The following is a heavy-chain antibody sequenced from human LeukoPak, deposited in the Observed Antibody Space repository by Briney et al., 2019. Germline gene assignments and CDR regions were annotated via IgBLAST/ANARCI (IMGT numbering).Heavy chain of an antibody. CDR2: VNSDGSRT. Sequence: PGGSLRLSCAASGFTFTKYWMHWVRQAPGKGLVWVSRVNSDGSRTTYADSVKGRFTISRDNANNTLYLQMNSLTAGDTAVYYCAREGSVTNDYWGQGSLVTVSS. CDR3: AREGSVTNDY. V-gene: IGHV3-74*03. D-gene: IGHD4-17*01. CDR1: GFTFTKYW. J-gene: IGHJ4*02.